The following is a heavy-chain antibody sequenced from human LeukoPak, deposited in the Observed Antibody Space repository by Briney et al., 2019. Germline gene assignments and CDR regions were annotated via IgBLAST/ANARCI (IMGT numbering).Heavy chain of an antibody. J-gene: IGHJ4*02. D-gene: IGHD1-26*01. Sequence: ASVKVSCKTSSYTFTYYVISWVRQAPGQGLEWMGWINAYNGNTNDARKFQGRVTMTTDTSTSTAYMELRSLRSDDTAVYYCARGEKPYDYWGQGTLVSVSS. CDR1: SYTFTYYV. V-gene: IGHV1-18*01. CDR2: INAYNGNT. CDR3: ARGEKPYDY.